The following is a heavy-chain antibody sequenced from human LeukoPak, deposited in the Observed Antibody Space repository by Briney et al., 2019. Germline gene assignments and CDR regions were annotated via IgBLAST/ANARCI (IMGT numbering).Heavy chain of an antibody. CDR2: IYYSGST. CDR1: GGSISSSSYY. V-gene: IGHV4-39*01. CDR3: ARRITIFGVVIAELDYYFDH. Sequence: SETLSLTCTVSGGSISSSSYYWGWIRQPPGKGLEWIGSIYYSGSTYYNPSLKSRVTISVDTSKNQFSLKLSSVTAADTAVYYCARRITIFGVVIAELDYYFDHWGQGTLVTVSS. J-gene: IGHJ4*02. D-gene: IGHD3-3*01.